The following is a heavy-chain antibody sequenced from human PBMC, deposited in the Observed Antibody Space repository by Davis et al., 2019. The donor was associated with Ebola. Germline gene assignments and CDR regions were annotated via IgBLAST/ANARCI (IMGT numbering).Heavy chain of an antibody. CDR3: AREGAYCSSTSCSDDAEYFQH. CDR1: GFTFSSYG. CDR2: IWYDGSNK. J-gene: IGHJ1*01. V-gene: IGHV3-33*01. Sequence: GESLKISCAASGFTFSSYGMHWVRQAPGKGLEWVAVIWYDGSNKYYADSGKGRFTISRDNSKNTLYLQMNSLRAEDTAVYYCAREGAYCSSTSCSDDAEYFQHWGQGTLVTVSS. D-gene: IGHD2-2*01.